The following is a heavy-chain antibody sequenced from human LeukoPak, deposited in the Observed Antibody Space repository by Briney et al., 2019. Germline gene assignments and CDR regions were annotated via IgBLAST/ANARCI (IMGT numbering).Heavy chain of an antibody. CDR1: GFTFSSYS. D-gene: IGHD6-19*01. CDR3: ASRSHSSGWCFDY. J-gene: IGHJ4*02. V-gene: IGHV3-21*01. CDR2: ISSSSSYI. Sequence: GGSLRLSCAASGFTFSSYSMNCVRQAPGKGLEWVSSISSSSSYIYYADSVKGRFTISRDNAKNSLYLQMNSLRAEDTAVYYCASRSHSSGWCFDYWGQGTLVTVSS.